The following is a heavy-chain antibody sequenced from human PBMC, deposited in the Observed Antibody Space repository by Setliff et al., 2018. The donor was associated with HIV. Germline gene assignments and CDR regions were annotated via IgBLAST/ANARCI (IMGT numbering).Heavy chain of an antibody. J-gene: IGHJ5*01. CDR2: IGTAGDT. D-gene: IGHD4-4*01. V-gene: IGHV3-13*01. CDR1: GFTFSNYD. CDR3: ARALHPMTTVSAFDS. Sequence: GESLRPSCAASGFTFSNYDMHWVRQVIGKGLEWVSAIGTAGDTYYPGSVKGRLTISRENAKNSLYLQMNSLRAGDTAVYYCARALHPMTTVSAFDSWGQGTLVTVSS.